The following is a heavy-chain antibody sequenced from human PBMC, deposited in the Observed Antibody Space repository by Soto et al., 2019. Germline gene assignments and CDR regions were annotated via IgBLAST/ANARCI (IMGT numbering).Heavy chain of an antibody. CDR2: ISHDGSNK. J-gene: IGHJ4*02. CDR1: GFIFSSYG. D-gene: IGHD3-22*01. V-gene: IGHV3-30*18. Sequence: QVQLVESGGGVVQPGRSLRLSCAASGFIFSSYGMHWVRQAPGKGLEWVAAISHDGSNKYYPNSVKGRFTISRDDCKNTLYLHMNSLSAEDTAVYYCAKDGYYYSGGGYYVFDYWGRGALVTVSS. CDR3: AKDGYYYSGGGYYVFDY.